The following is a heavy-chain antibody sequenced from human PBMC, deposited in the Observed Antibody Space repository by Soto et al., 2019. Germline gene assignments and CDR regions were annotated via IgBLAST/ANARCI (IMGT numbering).Heavy chain of an antibody. J-gene: IGHJ6*02. CDR2: IYYSEST. D-gene: IGHD1-26*01. CDR1: GGSISSFY. V-gene: IGHV4-59*01. CDR3: ARTPYYHYYGMDV. Sequence: SSETLSLTCFVSGGSISSFYWSWIRQPPGKGLEWIGHIYYSESTNYNPSLKSRVTISVDRSKNQFSLKLSSVTAADTAVYYCARTPYYHYYGMDVWGQGTTVTVSS.